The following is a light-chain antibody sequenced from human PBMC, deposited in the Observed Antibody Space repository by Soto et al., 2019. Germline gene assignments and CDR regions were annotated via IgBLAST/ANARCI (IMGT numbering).Light chain of an antibody. J-gene: IGKJ5*01. CDR2: LGS. CDR3: MQALQSSIT. V-gene: IGKV2-28*01. Sequence: ISQSVRSLLAITGDSTSSTIMSSPILLHSNRYNYLAWYLQKPGKSPKLLIYLGSTRACGVPYRFSGSGSGTDFTLTISRVEAEDVGVYYCMQALQSSITFGQGTRLEIK. CDR1: PILLHSNRYNY.